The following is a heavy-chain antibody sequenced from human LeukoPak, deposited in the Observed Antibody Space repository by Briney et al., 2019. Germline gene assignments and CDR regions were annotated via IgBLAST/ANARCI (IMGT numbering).Heavy chain of an antibody. D-gene: IGHD4/OR15-4a*01. Sequence: PGGSLRLSCAASGFTFSSYWMNWVRQTPGKGLEWVANIKDDGSDKNYLDSVKGRFTISRDNAKNSLYLQMNSLRAEDTAVYYCARGHYDATGPGSYWGQGILVTVPS. CDR2: IKDDGSDK. V-gene: IGHV3-7*01. J-gene: IGHJ4*02. CDR3: ARGHYDATGPGSY. CDR1: GFTFSSYW.